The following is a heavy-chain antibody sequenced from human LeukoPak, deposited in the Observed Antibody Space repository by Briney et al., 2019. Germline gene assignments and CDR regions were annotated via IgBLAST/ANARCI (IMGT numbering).Heavy chain of an antibody. D-gene: IGHD3-10*01. Sequence: ASVKVSCKASGYTFTGYHVHWVRRAPGQGLEWMGCINPNSGDTNYAQRFQGRVTMTRDTSITTAYMELSSLRSDDTAVYYCARELYGSGTYGFDYWGQGTLVTVS. V-gene: IGHV1-2*02. CDR2: INPNSGDT. CDR3: ARELYGSGTYGFDY. J-gene: IGHJ4*02. CDR1: GYTFTGYH.